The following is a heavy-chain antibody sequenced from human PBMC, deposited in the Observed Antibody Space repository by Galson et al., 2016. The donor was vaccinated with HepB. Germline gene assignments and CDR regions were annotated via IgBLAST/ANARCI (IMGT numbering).Heavy chain of an antibody. CDR1: GVSITSYY. CDR2: IYSSGGGSR. CDR3: ARISCNSLSCKRRNTLDT. J-gene: IGHJ3*02. Sequence: SETLSLTCSVSGVSITSYYWSWIRQSPAKGLEWIGYIYSSGGGSRNYNPSLKSRVTTSLDMSKNQLSLKLTSVTTAYTAVYYCARISCNSLSCKRRNTLDTWGQGTMVTVSS. D-gene: IGHD2-2*01. V-gene: IGHV4-59*01.